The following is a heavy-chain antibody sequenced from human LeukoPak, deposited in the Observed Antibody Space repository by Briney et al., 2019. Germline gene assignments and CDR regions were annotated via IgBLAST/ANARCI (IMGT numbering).Heavy chain of an antibody. Sequence: PSETLSLTCTVSGGSISSYYWSWIRQPPGKGLEWIGYIYYSGSTNYNPSLKSRVTISVDTSKNQFSLKLSSVTAADTAVYYCAREGGLDCSGGSCYPRVNWFDPWGQGTLVTVSS. CDR1: GGSISSYY. V-gene: IGHV4-59*01. CDR3: AREGGLDCSGGSCYPRVNWFDP. D-gene: IGHD2-15*01. J-gene: IGHJ5*02. CDR2: IYYSGST.